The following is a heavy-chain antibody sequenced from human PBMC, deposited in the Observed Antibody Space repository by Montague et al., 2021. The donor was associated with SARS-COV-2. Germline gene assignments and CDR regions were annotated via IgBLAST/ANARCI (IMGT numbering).Heavy chain of an antibody. CDR3: ARRVHPAFGSGAIEY. J-gene: IGHJ4*02. Sequence: SETLSLTCTVASDYRIVELWRWSGEHPSELQSLTYIVCLLYVGSTYYNPSFKSRVTISVDTSKTQFSLKLSSVTAAATAVYSCARRVHPAFGSGAIEYWGQGTLVTVSS. V-gene: IGHV4-39*01. D-gene: IGHD6-19*01. CDR2: LLYVGST. CDR1: SDYRIVELWR.